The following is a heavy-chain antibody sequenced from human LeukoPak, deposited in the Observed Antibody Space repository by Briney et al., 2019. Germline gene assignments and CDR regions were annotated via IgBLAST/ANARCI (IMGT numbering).Heavy chain of an antibody. CDR3: ARGGATTSGYCSSTSCFTKNHYYYYGMDV. Sequence: SETLSLTCTVYGGSFSGYYWSWIRQPPGKGLEWIGEINHSGSTNYNPSLKSRVTISVDTSKNQFSLKLSSVTAADTAVYYCARGGATTSGYCSSTSCFTKNHYYYYGMDVWGQGTTVTVSS. J-gene: IGHJ6*02. D-gene: IGHD2-2*02. CDR2: INHSGST. V-gene: IGHV4-34*01. CDR1: GGSFSGYY.